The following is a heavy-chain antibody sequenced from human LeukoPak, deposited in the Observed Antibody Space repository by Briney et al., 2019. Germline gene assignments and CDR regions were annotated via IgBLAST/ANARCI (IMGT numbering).Heavy chain of an antibody. V-gene: IGHV3-30*18. CDR3: AKDKDSGWSNFDS. J-gene: IGHJ4*02. Sequence: GRSLRLSCAASGFTFSSYGMHWVRQAPGKGLEWVAVISYDGSNKYYADSVKGRFTISRDNSKNTLYLQMNSLRAEDTAVYYCAKDKDSGWSNFDSWGQGTLVAVSS. D-gene: IGHD6-19*01. CDR1: GFTFSSYG. CDR2: ISYDGSNK.